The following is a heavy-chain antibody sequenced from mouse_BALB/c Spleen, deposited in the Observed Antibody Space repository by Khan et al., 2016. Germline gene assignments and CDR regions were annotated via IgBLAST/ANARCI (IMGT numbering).Heavy chain of an antibody. J-gene: IGHJ4*01. CDR1: GFNFSSFG. CDR3: ARRIVTRDYYGMDY. Sequence: EVELVESGGGLVQPGGSRKLSCAASGFNFSSFGMHWVRQAPEKGLEWVAYISSGINTIYYADTVKGRFTISRNNPKKTLFLQMTSVRSEDTAMYYCARRIVTRDYYGMDYWGQGTSVTVSS. V-gene: IGHV5-17*02. D-gene: IGHD2-5*01. CDR2: ISSGINTI.